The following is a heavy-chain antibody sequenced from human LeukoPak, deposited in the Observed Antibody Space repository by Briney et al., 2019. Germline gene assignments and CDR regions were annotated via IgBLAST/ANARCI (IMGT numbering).Heavy chain of an antibody. Sequence: GGSLRFSCAASGFTFSSYAMHWVRQAPGKGLVWVALISYNGSDKYYIDSVKGRFTISRDNSKNTLYVQMNSLRAEDTAVYYCARGAYSRGWTTFDYWGQGILVTVSS. D-gene: IGHD6-19*01. CDR3: ARGAYSRGWTTFDY. CDR2: ISYNGSDK. J-gene: IGHJ4*02. CDR1: GFTFSSYA. V-gene: IGHV3-30*04.